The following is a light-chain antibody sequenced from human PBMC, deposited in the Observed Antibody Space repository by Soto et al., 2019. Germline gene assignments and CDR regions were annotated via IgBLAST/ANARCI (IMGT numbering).Light chain of an antibody. CDR1: SSDVGGYNY. Sequence: QSVLTQPASVSGSPGQSITISCTGTSSDVGGYNYVSWYQQHPGKAPKLVIYEVTKRPSGVSNRFSGSKSGNTASLTISGLQAEDETDYYCSSYTSTNHVVFGGGTQLTAL. V-gene: IGLV2-14*01. CDR3: SSYTSTNHVV. J-gene: IGLJ2*01. CDR2: EVT.